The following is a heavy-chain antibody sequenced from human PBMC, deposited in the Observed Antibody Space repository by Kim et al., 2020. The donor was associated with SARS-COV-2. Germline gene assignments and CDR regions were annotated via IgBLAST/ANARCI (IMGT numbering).Heavy chain of an antibody. CDR3: ARHVKVGWLVYYYYGMDV. Sequence: GESLKISCKGSGYSFTSYWISWVRQMPGKGLEWMGRIDPSDSYTNYSPSFQGHVTISADKSISTAYLQWSSLKASDTAMYYCARHVKVGWLVYYYYGMDVWGQGTTVTVSS. V-gene: IGHV5-10-1*01. CDR1: GYSFTSYW. D-gene: IGHD6-19*01. J-gene: IGHJ6*02. CDR2: IDPSDSYT.